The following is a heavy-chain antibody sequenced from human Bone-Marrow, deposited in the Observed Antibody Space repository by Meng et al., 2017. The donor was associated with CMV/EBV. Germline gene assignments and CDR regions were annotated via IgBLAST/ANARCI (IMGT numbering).Heavy chain of an antibody. Sequence: SVKVSCKASGGTFSSYTISWVRQAPGRGLEWMGRIIPILGIANYAQKFQGRVTITADKSTSTAYMELSSLRSEDTAVYYCARVAYGDYVIWFNPWGQGTLVTVSS. D-gene: IGHD4-17*01. CDR3: ARVAYGDYVIWFNP. CDR2: IIPILGIA. CDR1: GGTFSSYT. V-gene: IGHV1-69*02. J-gene: IGHJ5*02.